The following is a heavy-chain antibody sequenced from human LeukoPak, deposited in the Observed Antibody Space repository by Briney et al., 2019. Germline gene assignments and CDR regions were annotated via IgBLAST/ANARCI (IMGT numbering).Heavy chain of an antibody. V-gene: IGHV3-21*01. CDR1: GFTFSSYS. D-gene: IGHD2-2*01. J-gene: IGHJ6*02. Sequence: GGSLRLSCAASGFTFSSYSMTWVRQAPGEGLEWVSSISSSSSYIYYADSVKGRFTISRDNAKNSLYLQMNSLRAEDTAVYYCASPIVVVPADYYYGMDVWGQGTTVTVSS. CDR3: ASPIVVVPADYYYGMDV. CDR2: ISSSSSYI.